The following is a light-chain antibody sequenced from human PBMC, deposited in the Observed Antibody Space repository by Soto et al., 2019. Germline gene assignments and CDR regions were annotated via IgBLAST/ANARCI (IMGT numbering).Light chain of an antibody. CDR3: CSYAGSSTFVV. J-gene: IGLJ2*01. V-gene: IGLV2-23*02. CDR2: EVT. CDR1: SSDVGSYNL. Sequence: QSALTQPASVSGSPGQSITISCTGTSSDVGSYNLVSWYRQHPGKAPKLMIYEVTKRPSGISNRFSGSKSGNTASLTISGLQAEDEADYYCCSYAGSSTFVVFGEGTKLTVL.